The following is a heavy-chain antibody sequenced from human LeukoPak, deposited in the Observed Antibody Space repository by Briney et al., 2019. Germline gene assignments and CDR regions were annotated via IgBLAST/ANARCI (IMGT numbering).Heavy chain of an antibody. CDR3: ARGSVTETFDY. Sequence: GASVKVSCQASGYTFTSYDINWVRQATGQGLEWMGWINTNTGNPTYPQEFTGRFVFSLDTSISTAYLQISSLKAEDTAVYYCARGSVTETFDYWGQGTLVTVSS. D-gene: IGHD4-11*01. CDR2: INTNTGNP. V-gene: IGHV7-4-1*02. CDR1: GYTFTSYD. J-gene: IGHJ4*02.